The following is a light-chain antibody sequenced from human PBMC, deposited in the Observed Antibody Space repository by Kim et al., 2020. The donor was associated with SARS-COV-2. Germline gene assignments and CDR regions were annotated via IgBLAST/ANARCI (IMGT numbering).Light chain of an antibody. Sequence: ASIGDRVTITCRASQDITNDLAWYQQNPGRAPQVLIYGASSLQCGVPSRFSGSGSGTEFTLTIGSLQPEDFATYFCLQHNTSPFTFGPGTQLDIK. CDR1: QDITND. J-gene: IGKJ5*01. CDR3: LQHNTSPFT. V-gene: IGKV1-17*01. CDR2: GAS.